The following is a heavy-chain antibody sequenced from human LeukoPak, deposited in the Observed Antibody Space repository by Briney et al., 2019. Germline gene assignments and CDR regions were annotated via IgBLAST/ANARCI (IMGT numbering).Heavy chain of an antibody. CDR3: ATSPCGDYEGA. J-gene: IGHJ4*02. V-gene: IGHV1-46*01. D-gene: IGHD4-17*01. CDR1: GYTFTSYY. CDR2: VNPSGGST. Sequence: ASVKVSCKASGYTFTSYYMHWVRQAPGQGLEWMGIVNPSGGSTSYAQKFQGRVTMTRDTSTSTVYMELSSLRSEDTAVYYCATSPCGDYEGAWGQGTLVTVSS.